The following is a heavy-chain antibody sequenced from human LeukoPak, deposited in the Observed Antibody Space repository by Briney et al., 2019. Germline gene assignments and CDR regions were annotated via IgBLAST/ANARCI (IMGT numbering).Heavy chain of an antibody. Sequence: SETLSLTCTVSGGSISTISYYWGWIRQPPGKGLEWIGSLYYSGSTNYNPSLKSRVTISVDTSKNQFSLKLSSVTAADTAVYYCARGVTRSRYYGSGSYSFDYWGQGTLVTVSS. J-gene: IGHJ4*02. V-gene: IGHV4-39*07. CDR3: ARGVTRSRYYGSGSYSFDY. D-gene: IGHD3-10*01. CDR2: LYYSGST. CDR1: GGSISTISYY.